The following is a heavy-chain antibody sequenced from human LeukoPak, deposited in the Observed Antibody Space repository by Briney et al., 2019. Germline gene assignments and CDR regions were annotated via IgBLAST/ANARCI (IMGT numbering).Heavy chain of an antibody. CDR2: IYYSGTT. D-gene: IGHD3-22*01. J-gene: IGHJ5*02. CDR1: GGSISSHY. V-gene: IGHV4-59*11. CDR3: ARSYYDSSAWFDP. Sequence: PSETLSLTCTVSGGSISSHYWSWIRQPPGKGLEWIGHIYYSGTTDYSPSLKGRVTMSVDLSKHQFSLKLSSLTAADTAVYFCARSYYDSSAWFDPWGQGTLVTVSS.